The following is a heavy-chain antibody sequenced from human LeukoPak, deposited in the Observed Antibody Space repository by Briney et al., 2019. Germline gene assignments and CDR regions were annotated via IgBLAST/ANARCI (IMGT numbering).Heavy chain of an antibody. V-gene: IGHV1-2*02. CDR2: INPNSGGT. Sequence: ASVKVSCKASGYTFTGYYMHWVRQAPGQGLEWMGWINPNSGGTNYAQKFQGRVTMTRDTSISTAYMELSRLRSDDTAVYYCARGLRGGYYDSSGLAFDIWGQGTMVTVSS. CDR1: GYTFTGYY. D-gene: IGHD3-22*01. J-gene: IGHJ3*02. CDR3: ARGLRGGYYDSSGLAFDI.